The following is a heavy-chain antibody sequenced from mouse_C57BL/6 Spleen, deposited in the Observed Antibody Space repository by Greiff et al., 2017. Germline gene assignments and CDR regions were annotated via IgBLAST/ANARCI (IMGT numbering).Heavy chain of an antibody. CDR2: ISSGSSTI. CDR3: AREGRLGYFDV. V-gene: IGHV5-17*01. J-gene: IGHJ1*03. D-gene: IGHD1-2*01. CDR1: GFTFSDYG. Sequence: EVMLVESGGGLVKPGGSLKLSCAASGFTFSDYGMHWVRQAPEKGLEWVAYISSGSSTIYYADTVKGRFTISRDNAKNTLFLQMTSLRSEDTAMYYCAREGRLGYFDVWGTGTTVTVSS.